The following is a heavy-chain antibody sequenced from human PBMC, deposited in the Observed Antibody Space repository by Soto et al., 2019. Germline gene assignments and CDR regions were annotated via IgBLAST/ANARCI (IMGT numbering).Heavy chain of an antibody. Sequence: GGSLRLSCAASGFAVSSKYMHWVRQAPGKGLVWVSRIKTDGTNTNYADSVKGRFTISRDNAKNTLFLQMNTLRAEDTALYYCARSRVASIPNALDVWGQGTTVTSP. J-gene: IGHJ6*02. CDR1: GFAVSSKY. D-gene: IGHD5-12*01. V-gene: IGHV3-74*01. CDR2: IKTDGTNT. CDR3: ARSRVASIPNALDV.